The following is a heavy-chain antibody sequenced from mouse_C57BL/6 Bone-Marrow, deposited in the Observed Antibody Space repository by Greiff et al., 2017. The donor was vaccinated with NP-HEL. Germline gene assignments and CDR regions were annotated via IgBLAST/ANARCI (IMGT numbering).Heavy chain of an antibody. CDR1: GYTFTSYW. Sequence: VQLQQPGAELVMPGASVKLSCKASGYTFTSYWMHWVKQRPGQGLEWIGEIDPSDSYTNYNQKFKGKSTLTVDKSSSTAYMQPSSLTSEDSAVYYCARRAVVGGDYFDYWGQGTTLTVSS. V-gene: IGHV1-69*01. CDR3: ARRAVVGGDYFDY. CDR2: IDPSDSYT. J-gene: IGHJ2*01. D-gene: IGHD1-1*01.